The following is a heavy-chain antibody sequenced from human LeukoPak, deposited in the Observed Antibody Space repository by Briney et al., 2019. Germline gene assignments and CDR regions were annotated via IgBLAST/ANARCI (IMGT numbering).Heavy chain of an antibody. CDR2: INPNSGDT. CDR1: GYTFTGYY. Sequence: GASVKVSCKASGYTFTGYYIHWVRQAPGQGLEWMGWINPNSGDTNYAQKFQGRVTMTRDTSISTAYMELSRLRSDDTAVYYCARVLRLGVTGKQYYYYYYYMDVWGKGTTVTVSS. CDR3: ARVLRLGVTGKQYYYYYYYMDV. D-gene: IGHD7-27*01. V-gene: IGHV1-2*02. J-gene: IGHJ6*03.